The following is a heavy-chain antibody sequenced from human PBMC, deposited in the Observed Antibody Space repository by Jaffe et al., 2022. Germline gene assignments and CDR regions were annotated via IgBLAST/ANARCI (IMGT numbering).Heavy chain of an antibody. J-gene: IGHJ4*02. D-gene: IGHD2-15*01. Sequence: QVQLVQSGAEVKKPGASVKVSCKASGYTFTSYYMHWVRQAPGQGLEWMGIINPSGGSTSYAQKFQGRVTMTRDTSTSTVYMELSSLRSEDTAVYYCARDIVVVVAATSPLGYWGQGTLVTVSS. CDR3: ARDIVVVVAATSPLGY. CDR2: INPSGGST. CDR1: GYTFTSYY. V-gene: IGHV1-46*03.